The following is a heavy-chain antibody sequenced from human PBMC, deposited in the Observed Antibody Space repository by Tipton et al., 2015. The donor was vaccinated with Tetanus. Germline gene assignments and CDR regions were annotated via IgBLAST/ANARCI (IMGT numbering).Heavy chain of an antibody. CDR3: ARQADNWFDP. D-gene: IGHD6-25*01. CDR2: VYYNGNT. Sequence: TLSLTCTVSGGSLFSGSYYWGWIRQPPGKGLEWIENVYYNGNTFYHSSLESRVTISADTSKNQFSLSLRSVTAADTAVYFCARQADNWFDPWGQGTLVTVSS. V-gene: IGHV4-39*01. CDR1: GGSLFSGSYY. J-gene: IGHJ5*02.